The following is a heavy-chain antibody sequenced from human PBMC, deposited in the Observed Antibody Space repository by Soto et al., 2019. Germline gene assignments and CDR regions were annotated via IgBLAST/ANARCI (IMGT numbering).Heavy chain of an antibody. J-gene: IGHJ4*02. D-gene: IGHD1-26*01. CDR3: ASFTLLGGFVY. V-gene: IGHV4-30-4*01. Sequence: SETLSLTCTVSGGSISSGDYYWSWIRQPPGKGLEWIGYIYYSGSTYYNPSLKSRVTISVDTSKNQFSLKLSSVTAADTAVYYCASFTLLGGFVYWGQGTLVTVSS. CDR2: IYYSGST. CDR1: GGSISSGDYY.